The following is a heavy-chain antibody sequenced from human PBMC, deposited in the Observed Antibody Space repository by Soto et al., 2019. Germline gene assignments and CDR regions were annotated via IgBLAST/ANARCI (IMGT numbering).Heavy chain of an antibody. CDR3: VRQNKWIQLWHHFDY. CDR2: IYPGDSDI. Sequence: GESLKISCKASGYNFTSHWIGWVRQMPGKGLEWMGIIYPGDSDIRYSPSFQGQVTISADKSITTAYLQWSGLKASDTAIYYCVRQNKWIQLWHHFDYWGQRILVTVSS. V-gene: IGHV5-51*01. J-gene: IGHJ4*02. CDR1: GYNFTSHW. D-gene: IGHD5-18*01.